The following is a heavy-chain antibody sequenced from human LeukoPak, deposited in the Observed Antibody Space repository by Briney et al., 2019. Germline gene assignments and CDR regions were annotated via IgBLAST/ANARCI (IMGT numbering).Heavy chain of an antibody. CDR1: GFTFSRYS. J-gene: IGHJ4*02. CDR2: ISRTSSTI. D-gene: IGHD6-19*01. Sequence: HGGSLRLSRAASGFTFSRYSMNGVRQARAKGAESVSYISRTSSTIYYADSVKGRFPISRDNAKNSLYLQMNSLRAEDTAVYYCAPPQWLVLKWGQGTLVTVSS. V-gene: IGHV3-48*01. CDR3: APPQWLVLK.